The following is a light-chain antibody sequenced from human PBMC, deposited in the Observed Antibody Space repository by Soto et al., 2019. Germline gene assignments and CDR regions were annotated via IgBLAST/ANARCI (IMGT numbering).Light chain of an antibody. CDR1: QDISNY. CDR3: QQYDNLPPYT. Sequence: DIQMTQSPSSLSASVGDRVTITCQASQDISNYLNWYQQKPGKAPKLLIYDASNFETGLPSRFSGSGAVRDFTFTISSLQPEDIATYYCQQYDNLPPYTFGQGTKLEIK. CDR2: DAS. J-gene: IGKJ2*01. V-gene: IGKV1-33*01.